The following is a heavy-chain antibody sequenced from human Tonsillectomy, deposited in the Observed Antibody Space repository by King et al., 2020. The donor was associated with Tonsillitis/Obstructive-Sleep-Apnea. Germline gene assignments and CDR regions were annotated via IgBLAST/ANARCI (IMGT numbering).Heavy chain of an antibody. CDR2: IRSKAYGGTT. Sequence: VQLVQSGGGLVQPGRSLRLSCTASGFTFGDYAMSWVRQAPGKGLEWVGFIRSKAYGGTTEYAASVKGRFTISRDDSKSIAYLQMNSLKTEDTAVYYCTRAGYDTMILVRAYYYYYMDVWGKGTTVTVSS. J-gene: IGHJ6*03. CDR3: TRAGYDTMILVRAYYYYYMDV. V-gene: IGHV3-49*04. CDR1: GFTFGDYA. D-gene: IGHD3-22*01.